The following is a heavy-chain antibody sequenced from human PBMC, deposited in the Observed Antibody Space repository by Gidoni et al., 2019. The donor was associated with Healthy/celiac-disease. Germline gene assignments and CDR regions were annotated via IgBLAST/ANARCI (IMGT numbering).Heavy chain of an antibody. J-gene: IGHJ6*02. V-gene: IGHV3-23*01. D-gene: IGHD1-20*01. Sequence: EVQLLESGGGLVQPGGSLRLSCAASGFTFSSYAMSWVSQAPGKGLEWVSAISGSGGSTYYADSVKGRFTISRDNSENTLYLQMNSLRAEDTAVYYCAKDHNHYYGMDVWGQGTTVTVSS. CDR1: GFTFSSYA. CDR2: ISGSGGST. CDR3: AKDHNHYYGMDV.